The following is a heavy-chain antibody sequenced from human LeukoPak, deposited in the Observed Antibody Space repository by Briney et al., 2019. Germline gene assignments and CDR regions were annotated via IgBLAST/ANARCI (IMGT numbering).Heavy chain of an antibody. Sequence: GGSLRLSCAASGFTFSSYAISGVRQAPGKGLEWVSGITGSGGSTYYADSVKGRFTISRDNSKNTLYLQMNSLRAEDTAVYYSAKYVGLVSHRWGQGILVTVSS. V-gene: IGHV3-23*01. CDR2: ITGSGGST. J-gene: IGHJ1*01. D-gene: IGHD6-6*01. CDR3: AKYVGLVSHR. CDR1: GFTFSSYA.